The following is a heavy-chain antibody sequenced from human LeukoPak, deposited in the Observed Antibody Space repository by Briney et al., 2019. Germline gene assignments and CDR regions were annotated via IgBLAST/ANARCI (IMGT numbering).Heavy chain of an antibody. CDR1: GFTFSSYS. J-gene: IGHJ6*04. D-gene: IGHD2-2*01. CDR2: ISSSSSYI. Sequence: PGGSLRLSCAASGFTFSSYSMNWVRHAPGKGLEWVSSISSSSSYIYYADSVKGRFTISRDNAKNSLYLQMNSLRAEDTAVYYCARDIVVVPAAINYYYYGMDVWGRGTTVTVSS. V-gene: IGHV3-21*01. CDR3: ARDIVVVPAAINYYYYGMDV.